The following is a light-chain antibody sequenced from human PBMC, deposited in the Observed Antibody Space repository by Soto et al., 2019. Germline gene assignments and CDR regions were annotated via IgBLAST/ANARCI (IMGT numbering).Light chain of an antibody. J-gene: IGKJ4*01. CDR3: QQYNDWPLT. CDR1: QSVSSRY. CDR2: GAS. Sequence: EIVMSQSPATLSVSPGERATLSCRASQSVSSRYLAWYQQKPGQTPRLLIYGASTRPTGIPARFSGSGSGTEFTLTIISLQSEDSAVYYCQQYNDWPLTFGGATKVDIK. V-gene: IGKV3D-15*01.